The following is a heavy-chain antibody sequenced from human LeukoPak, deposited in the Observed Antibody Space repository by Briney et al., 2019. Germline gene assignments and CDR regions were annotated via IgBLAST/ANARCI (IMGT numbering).Heavy chain of an antibody. J-gene: IGHJ4*02. Sequence: WASVKVSCKASGYTFTGYYMHWVRQAPGQGLEWMGWINTNTGNPTYAQGFTGRFVFSLETSVSTAYLQISSLNAEDTAVYYCARGYTKDMTSVTHFDYWGQGTLVTVSS. D-gene: IGHD4-17*01. CDR1: GYTFTGYY. CDR2: INTNTGNP. V-gene: IGHV7-4-1*02. CDR3: ARGYTKDMTSVTHFDY.